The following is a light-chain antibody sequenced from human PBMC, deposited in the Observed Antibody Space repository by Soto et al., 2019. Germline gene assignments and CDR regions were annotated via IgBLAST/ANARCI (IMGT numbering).Light chain of an antibody. CDR2: GAS. CDR3: QQYGSSPRT. V-gene: IGKV3-20*01. Sequence: EIVLTQSPGTLSLSPGERATLSCRASQSVSSSYLAWCQQKPGQAPRLLIYGASSRATGIPDRFSGSGSGTDFTLTISRLEPEDFAVNYCQQYGSSPRTFGQGTKVDI. CDR1: QSVSSSY. J-gene: IGKJ1*01.